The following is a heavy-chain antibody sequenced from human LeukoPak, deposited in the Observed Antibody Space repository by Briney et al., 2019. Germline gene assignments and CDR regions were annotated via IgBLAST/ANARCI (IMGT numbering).Heavy chain of an antibody. CDR3: ARGPPTAFLDY. CDR1: GGPFSGYY. Sequence: SETLSLTCAVYGGPFSGYYWSWIRQPPGKGLEWIGEINHSGSTNYNPSLKSRVTISVDTSKNQFSLKLSSVTAADTAVYYCARGPPTAFLDYWGQGTLVTVSS. D-gene: IGHD2-21*02. V-gene: IGHV4-34*01. J-gene: IGHJ4*02. CDR2: INHSGST.